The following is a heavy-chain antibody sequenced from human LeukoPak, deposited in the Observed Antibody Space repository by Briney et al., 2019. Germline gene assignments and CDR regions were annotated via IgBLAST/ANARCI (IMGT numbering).Heavy chain of an antibody. Sequence: GGSLRLSCAVSGFTFNIYAMSWVRQAPGKGLEWVSRVSASGGGTFYAGSVEGRFIISRDNFKNTLSLQMSSLRAGDTAIYYCAKDKYHDSSGTFDYWGQGTLVTVSS. CDR2: VSASGGGT. D-gene: IGHD3-22*01. V-gene: IGHV3-23*01. J-gene: IGHJ4*02. CDR1: GFTFNIYA. CDR3: AKDKYHDSSGTFDY.